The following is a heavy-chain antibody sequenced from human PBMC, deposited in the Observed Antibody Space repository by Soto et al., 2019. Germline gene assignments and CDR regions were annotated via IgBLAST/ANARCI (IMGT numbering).Heavy chain of an antibody. J-gene: IGHJ4*02. CDR2: IYHSGST. CDR1: GGSISSGGYS. V-gene: IGHV4-30-2*01. Sequence: QLQLQESGSGLVKPSQTLSLTCAVSGGSISSGGYSWSWIRQPPGKGLEWIGYIYHSGSTYYNPSLNCRVTISVDTSKNQFSLKLSSVTAADTAVYYCARPGSAAVFDYWGQGTLVTVSS. CDR3: ARPGSAAVFDY. D-gene: IGHD3-10*01.